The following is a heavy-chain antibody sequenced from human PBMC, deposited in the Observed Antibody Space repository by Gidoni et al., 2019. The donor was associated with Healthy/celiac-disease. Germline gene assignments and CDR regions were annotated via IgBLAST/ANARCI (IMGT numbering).Heavy chain of an antibody. J-gene: IGHJ6*03. CDR1: GFTFSNAW. D-gene: IGHD2-2*02. CDR2: IKSKTDGGTT. V-gene: IGHV3-15*07. CDR3: TTIVVVPAAIYYYYYYMDV. Sequence: EVQLVESGGGLVKPGGSLRLSCAASGFTFSNAWMNWFRQAPGKGLEWVGRIKSKTDGGTTDYAAPVKGRFTISRDDSKNTLYLQMNSLKTEDTAVYYCTTIVVVPAAIYYYYYYMDVWGKGTTVTVSS.